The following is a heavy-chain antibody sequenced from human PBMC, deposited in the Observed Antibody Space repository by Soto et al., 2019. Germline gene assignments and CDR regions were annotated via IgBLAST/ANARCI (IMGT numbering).Heavy chain of an antibody. D-gene: IGHD3-10*01. CDR3: ARDRVSSGMDV. CDR1: GGSISSGGYS. Sequence: QLQLQESGSGLVKPSQTLSLTCAVSGGSISSGGYSWSWIRQPPGKGLEWIGYIYHSGSTYYTPSLKSRVTISVDRSKNQFSLKLSSVTAADTAVYYCARDRVSSGMDVWGQGTTFTVSS. J-gene: IGHJ6*02. CDR2: IYHSGST. V-gene: IGHV4-30-2*01.